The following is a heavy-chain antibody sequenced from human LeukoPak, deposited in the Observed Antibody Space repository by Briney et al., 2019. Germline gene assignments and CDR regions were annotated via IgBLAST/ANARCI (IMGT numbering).Heavy chain of an antibody. J-gene: IGHJ4*02. V-gene: IGHV4-39*07. CDR3: ARGGFYSAFDY. CDR1: GGSISSSSYY. CDR2: IYYSGST. D-gene: IGHD4-11*01. Sequence: PSETLSLTCTVSGGSISSSSYYWGWIRQPPGKGLEWIGSIYYSGSTYYNPSLKSRVTISVDTSKNQFSLKLSSVTAADTAVYYCARGGFYSAFDYWGQGTLVTVSS.